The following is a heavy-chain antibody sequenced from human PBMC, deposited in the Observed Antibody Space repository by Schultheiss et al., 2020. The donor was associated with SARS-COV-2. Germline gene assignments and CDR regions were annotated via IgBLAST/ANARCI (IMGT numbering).Heavy chain of an antibody. Sequence: GGSLRLSCAASGFTVTTYSMNWVRQSPGKGLEWVSSISGSRSYIYYADSVKGRFTISRDNAKNSLYLQINSLRAEDTAVYYCAKPIFGVVTESYYYYGMDVWGQGTTVTVSS. CDR2: ISGSRSYI. CDR3: AKPIFGVVTESYYYYGMDV. D-gene: IGHD3-3*01. J-gene: IGHJ6*02. V-gene: IGHV3-21*01. CDR1: GFTVTTYS.